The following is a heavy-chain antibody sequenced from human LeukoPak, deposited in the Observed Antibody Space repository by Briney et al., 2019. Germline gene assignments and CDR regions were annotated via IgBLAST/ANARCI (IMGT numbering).Heavy chain of an antibody. CDR2: IYPGDSDT. V-gene: IGHV5-51*01. Sequence: GESLKISCKGSGYSFTSYWIGWVRQMPGKGLEWMGIIYPGDSDTRYSPSFQGQVTISADKSISTAYLQWSSLKASDTAMYYCARGVISGGKINWFDPWGQGTLVTVSS. J-gene: IGHJ5*02. CDR1: GYSFTSYW. D-gene: IGHD2-15*01. CDR3: ARGVISGGKINWFDP.